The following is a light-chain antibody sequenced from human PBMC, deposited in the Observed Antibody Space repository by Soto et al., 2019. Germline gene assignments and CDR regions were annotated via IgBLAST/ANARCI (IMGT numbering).Light chain of an antibody. J-gene: IGKJ4*01. CDR3: QQYNNWPALT. Sequence: EIVMTQSPATLSVSPGERATLSCRASQSVSSNLAWYQQKPGHAPRLLIYGASTRATGIPARFSGSESGTEFNLTISSLQSEDFAVYYCQQYNNWPALTFGGGTKVEIK. CDR2: GAS. V-gene: IGKV3D-15*01. CDR1: QSVSSN.